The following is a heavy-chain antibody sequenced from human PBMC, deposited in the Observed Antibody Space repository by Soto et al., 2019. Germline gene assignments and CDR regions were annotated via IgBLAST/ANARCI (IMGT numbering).Heavy chain of an antibody. CDR2: IYYSGST. CDR3: ARQAHDEYYYDSSGYP. D-gene: IGHD3-22*01. Sequence: SETLSLTCTVSGVPISSSIYYWGWIRQPPGKGLEWIGSIYYSGSTYYNPSLKSRVTISVDTSKNQFSLKLSSVTAADTAVYYCARQAHDEYYYDSSGYPWGQGTLVTVSS. J-gene: IGHJ5*02. CDR1: GVPISSSIYY. V-gene: IGHV4-39*01.